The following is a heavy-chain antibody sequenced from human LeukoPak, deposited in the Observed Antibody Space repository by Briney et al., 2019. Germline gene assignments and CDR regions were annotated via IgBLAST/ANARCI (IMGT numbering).Heavy chain of an antibody. J-gene: IGHJ5*02. V-gene: IGHV1-18*01. CDR2: ISAYNGNT. Sequence: GASVKVSCKASGYTFTSYGISWVRQAPGQGLEWMGWISAYNGNTNYAQKLQGRVTMTTDTSTSTAYMELRSLRSDDTAVYYCARWRIIVPGAFNGWFDPWGQGTLVTVSS. CDR3: ARWRIIVPGAFNGWFDP. CDR1: GYTFTSYG. D-gene: IGHD2-2*01.